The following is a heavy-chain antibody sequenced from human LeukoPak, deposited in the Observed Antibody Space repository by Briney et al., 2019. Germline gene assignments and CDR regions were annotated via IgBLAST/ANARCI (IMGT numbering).Heavy chain of an antibody. CDR1: GLTVSSNY. D-gene: IGHD2-15*01. CDR2: IYSGGAT. V-gene: IGHV3-53*01. J-gene: IGHJ3*02. CDR3: ARNKRGHCSGGSCYHALDI. Sequence: GGSLRLSCAASGLTVSSNYMSWVRQAPRKGLEWVSVIYSGGATYYADSVQGRFTISRDNSKNTLYLQMNSQRAEETAVYYCARNKRGHCSGGSCYHALDIWGQGTMVTVCS.